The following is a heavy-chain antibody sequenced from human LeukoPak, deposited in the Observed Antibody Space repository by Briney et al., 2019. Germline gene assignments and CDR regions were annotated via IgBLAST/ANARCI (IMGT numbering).Heavy chain of an antibody. V-gene: IGHV4-59*01. J-gene: IGHJ4*02. CDR2: IYYSGST. CDR1: GGSISSYY. CDR3: ARGGWPNFDY. D-gene: IGHD2-15*01. Sequence: SETLSLTCTVSGGSISSYYWSWVPQPPGKGLEWIGDIYYSGSTNYNPSLKSRVTISVDTSKNQFSLKLSSVTAADTAVYYCARGGWPNFDYWGQGTLVTVSS.